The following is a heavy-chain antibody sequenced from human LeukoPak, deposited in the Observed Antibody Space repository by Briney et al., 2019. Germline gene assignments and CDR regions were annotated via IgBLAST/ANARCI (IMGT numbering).Heavy chain of an antibody. V-gene: IGHV1-18*01. Sequence: ASVTVSCKASGYTFTRYGMSWVRQAPGQGSEGMGWISAYNGNTNYAQKLQGRVTMTTDPSTSTAYMELRSLRSDDTAVYYCARVELDDYGDYYWYFDLWGRGTLVTVSS. D-gene: IGHD4-17*01. CDR3: ARVELDDYGDYYWYFDL. J-gene: IGHJ2*01. CDR1: GYTFTRYG. CDR2: ISAYNGNT.